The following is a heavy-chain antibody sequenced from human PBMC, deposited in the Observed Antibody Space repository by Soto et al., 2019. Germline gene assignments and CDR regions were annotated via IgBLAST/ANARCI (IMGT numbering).Heavy chain of an antibody. V-gene: IGHV4-34*01. D-gene: IGHD2-2*03. CDR3: ARVLDMGGWFDP. CDR2: INHSGST. Sequence: PSETLSLTCAVYGGTFSGYYWSWIRQPPGKGLEWIGEINHSGSTNYNPSLKSRVTISVDTSKNQFSLKLSSVTAADTAVYYCARVLDMGGWFDPWGQGTLVTVSS. CDR1: GGTFSGYY. J-gene: IGHJ5*02.